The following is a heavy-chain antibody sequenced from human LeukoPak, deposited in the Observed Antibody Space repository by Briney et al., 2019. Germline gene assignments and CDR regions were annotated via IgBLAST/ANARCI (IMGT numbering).Heavy chain of an antibody. V-gene: IGHV3-23*01. J-gene: IGHJ4*02. CDR1: GFTFSNYA. D-gene: IGHD5-18*01. CDR2: LTTSGGST. Sequence: GSLRLSCAASGFTFSNYAMSWVRQAPGKGLEWVSALTTSGGSTYYADSVRGRFAISRDNSKNTLYLQMNSLRAEDTALYYCAKVGSDTDFDYWGQGTLVTVSS. CDR3: AKVGSDTDFDY.